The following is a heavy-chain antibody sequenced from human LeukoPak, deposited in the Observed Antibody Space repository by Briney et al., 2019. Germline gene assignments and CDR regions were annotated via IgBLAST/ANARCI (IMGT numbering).Heavy chain of an antibody. V-gene: IGHV3-9*01. J-gene: IGHJ4*02. CDR2: ISWNSGSI. CDR3: AKDISNYYDSSGYTSR. D-gene: IGHD3-22*01. CDR1: GFTFDDYA. Sequence: GRSLRLSCAASGFTFDDYAMHWVRQAPGKGLEWVSGISWNSGSIGYADSVKGRFTISRDNAKNSLYLQMNSLRAEDTALYYCAKDISNYYDSSGYTSRWGQGTLVTVSS.